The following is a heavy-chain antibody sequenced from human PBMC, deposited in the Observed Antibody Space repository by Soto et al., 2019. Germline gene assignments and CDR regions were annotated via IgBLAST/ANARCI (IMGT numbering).Heavy chain of an antibody. CDR1: GVSISDYF. V-gene: IGHV4-4*09. Sequence: QVELRDSGPGLVKPSETLSLACAVSGVSISDYFWAWMRRPPGKGLEGSGYTHNTGKTNHNPSLKSRVTISVDTSKNQVSLNLSSVTAADTAVYYCARIRVPLSDDYDSSGDDGPFDVWSHGTMVTVSS. CDR2: THNTGKT. CDR3: ARIRVPLSDDYDSSGDDGPFDV. J-gene: IGHJ3*01. D-gene: IGHD3-22*01.